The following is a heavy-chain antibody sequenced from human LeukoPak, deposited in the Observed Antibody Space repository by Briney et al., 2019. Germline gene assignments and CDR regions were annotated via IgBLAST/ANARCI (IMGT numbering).Heavy chain of an antibody. Sequence: SETLSLTCTVSGGSISSNSYYWGWIRQPPGKGLEWVGSIYYSGNTYYNPSLKSRVTISVDTSKNLFSLKLSSVTAADTAVYYCARDKGIVGATNEPDAFDIWGQGTMVTVSS. CDR2: IYYSGNT. D-gene: IGHD1-26*01. CDR3: ARDKGIVGATNEPDAFDI. V-gene: IGHV4-39*02. J-gene: IGHJ3*02. CDR1: GGSISSNSYY.